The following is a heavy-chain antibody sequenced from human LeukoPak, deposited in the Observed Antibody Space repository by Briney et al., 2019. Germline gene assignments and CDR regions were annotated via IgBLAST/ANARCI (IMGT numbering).Heavy chain of an antibody. CDR2: ISAYNDNT. Sequence: ASVKVSCKASGYTFTSYGISWVRQAPGQGLEWMGCISAYNDNTNYAQKLQGRVTMTTDTSTSTAYMELRSLRSDDTAVYYCAGVHYDILTGYSYFDYWGQRTLVTVSS. CDR1: GYTFTSYG. CDR3: AGVHYDILTGYSYFDY. V-gene: IGHV1-18*01. D-gene: IGHD3-9*01. J-gene: IGHJ4*02.